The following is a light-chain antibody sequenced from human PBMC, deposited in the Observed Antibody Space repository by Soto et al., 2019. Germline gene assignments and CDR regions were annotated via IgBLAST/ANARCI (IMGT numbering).Light chain of an antibody. CDR2: EVS. Sequence: QSALTQPASVSGSPGQSITISCTGTSRDVGYYNYVSWYQQHPGKAPKLLIYEVSSRPSGVSDRFSGSKSGTTASLTISGLQIEDESDYYCSSYTTRNTLVFDGGTKLTVL. CDR1: SRDVGYYNY. J-gene: IGLJ3*02. CDR3: SSYTTRNTLV. V-gene: IGLV2-14*01.